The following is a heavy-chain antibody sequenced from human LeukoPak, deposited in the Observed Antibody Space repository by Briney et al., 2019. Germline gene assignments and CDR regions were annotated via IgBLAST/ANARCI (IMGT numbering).Heavy chain of an antibody. J-gene: IGHJ4*02. V-gene: IGHV3-30*01. D-gene: IGHD5-24*01. CDR3: TRDAYNFNDFDY. Sequence: PGGSLRLSCAVSEFTFSHFAMHWVRQAAGKGLEWVAVVSSHGNDGYYADSVKGRFTISRDNSKNTLYLQIDSLRAEDTAIYYCTRDAYNFNDFDYWGQGTLVTVSS. CDR1: EFTFSHFA. CDR2: VSSHGNDG.